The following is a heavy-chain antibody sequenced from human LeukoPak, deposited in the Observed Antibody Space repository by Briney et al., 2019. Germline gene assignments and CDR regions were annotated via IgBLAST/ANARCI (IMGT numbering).Heavy chain of an antibody. D-gene: IGHD2-2*01. CDR1: GGSFSGYY. J-gene: IGHJ4*02. CDR2: INHSGST. Sequence: PSETLSLTCAVYGGSFSGYYWSWIRQPPGKGLEWIGEINHSGSTNYNPSLKSRVTISVDTSKNQFSLKLSSVTAADTAVYYCARLSCSSTSCLDYWGQGTLVTVSS. CDR3: ARLSCSSTSCLDY. V-gene: IGHV4-34*01.